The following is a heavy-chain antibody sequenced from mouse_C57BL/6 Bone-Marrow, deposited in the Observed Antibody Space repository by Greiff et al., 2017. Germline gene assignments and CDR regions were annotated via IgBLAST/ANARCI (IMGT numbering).Heavy chain of an antibody. CDR2: INPYNGGT. CDR3: ARSHYYYGSSYRY. V-gene: IGHV1-19*01. CDR1: GYTFTDYY. Sequence: VQLQQSGPVLVKPGASVKISCKASGYTFTDYYMNWVKQSHGKSLEWIGVINPYNGGTSYNQKFKGKATLTVDKSSSTAYMELNSLTSEDSAVYYCARSHYYYGSSYRYWGQGTTLTVSS. J-gene: IGHJ2*01. D-gene: IGHD1-1*01.